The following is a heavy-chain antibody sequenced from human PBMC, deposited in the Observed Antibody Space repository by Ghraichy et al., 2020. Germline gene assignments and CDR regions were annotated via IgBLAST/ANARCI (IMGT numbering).Heavy chain of an antibody. CDR2: IYTSGST. J-gene: IGHJ5*02. D-gene: IGHD6-13*01. Sequence: SQTLSLTCTVSGGSISSYYWSWIRQPPGKGLEWIGYIYTSGSTNYNPSLKSRVTISVDTSKNQFSLKLSSVTAADTAVYYCARHSPYSSSWFRTLWWFDPWGQGTLVTVSS. CDR1: GGSISSYY. CDR3: ARHSPYSSSWFRTLWWFDP. V-gene: IGHV4-4*09.